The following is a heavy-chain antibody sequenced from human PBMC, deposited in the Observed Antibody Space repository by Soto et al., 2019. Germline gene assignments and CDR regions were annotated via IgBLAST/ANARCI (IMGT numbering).Heavy chain of an antibody. CDR1: GGSISSYY. V-gene: IGHV4-59*01. Sequence: PSETLSLTCTVSGGSISSYYWSWIRQPPGKGLEWIGYIYYSGSTNYNPSLKSRVTISVDTSKSQFSLKLSSVTAADTAVYYCARGGYYDFWSGYSHWFDPWGQGTLVTVSS. J-gene: IGHJ5*02. CDR3: ARGGYYDFWSGYSHWFDP. CDR2: IYYSGST. D-gene: IGHD3-3*01.